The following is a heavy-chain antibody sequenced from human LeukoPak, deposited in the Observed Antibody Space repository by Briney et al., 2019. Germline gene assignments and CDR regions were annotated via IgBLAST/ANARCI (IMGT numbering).Heavy chain of an antibody. CDR3: AGNVRYCSSTSCYALDY. Sequence: SETLSLTCTVSGGSISSYYWSWIRQPAGKGLEWIGSIYYSGSTYYNPSLKSRVTISVDTSKNQFSLKLSSVTAADAAVYYCAGNVRYCSSTSCYALDYWGQGTLVTVSS. V-gene: IGHV4-59*05. J-gene: IGHJ4*02. D-gene: IGHD2-2*01. CDR2: IYYSGST. CDR1: GGSISSYY.